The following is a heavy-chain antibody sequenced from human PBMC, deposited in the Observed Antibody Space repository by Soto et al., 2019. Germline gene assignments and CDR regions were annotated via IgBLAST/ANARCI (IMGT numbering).Heavy chain of an antibody. Sequence: SETLSLTCTVSGASIGRFYWSWIRKSAGKGLEWIGRIYATGTTDYNPSLKSRVMMSVDTSKRQFSLKLRSVTAADTAVYYCVRDGTKTLRDWFDPWGQGISVTVSS. J-gene: IGHJ5*02. V-gene: IGHV4-4*07. CDR1: GASIGRFY. CDR2: IYATGTT. CDR3: VRDGTKTLRDWFDP. D-gene: IGHD1-1*01.